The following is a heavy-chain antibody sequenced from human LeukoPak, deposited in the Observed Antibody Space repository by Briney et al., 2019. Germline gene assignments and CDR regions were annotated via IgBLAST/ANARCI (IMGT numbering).Heavy chain of an antibody. CDR1: GGSISSYY. CDR2: IYYSGSS. D-gene: IGHD6-19*01. J-gene: IGHJ3*02. CDR3: ARCLYSSGWETGAFDI. V-gene: IGHV4-59*01. Sequence: SETLSLTCTVSGGSISSYYWSWIRQPPGKGLEWIGYIYYSGSSNYNPSLKSRVTISVDTSKNQFSLKLSSVTAADTAVYYCARCLYSSGWETGAFDIWGQGTMVTVSS.